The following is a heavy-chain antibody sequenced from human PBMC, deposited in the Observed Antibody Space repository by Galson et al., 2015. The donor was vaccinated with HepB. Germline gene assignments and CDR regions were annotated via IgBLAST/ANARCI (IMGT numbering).Heavy chain of an antibody. CDR1: GYTFTSYY. J-gene: IGHJ5*02. D-gene: IGHD2-15*01. V-gene: IGHV1-46*01. CDR3: ARDSAPSFIQDTGWFDP. Sequence: SVKVSCKASGYTFTSYYMHWVRQAPGQGLEWMGIINPSGGSTSYAQKFQGRVTMTRDTSTSTVYMELSSLRSEDTAVYYCARDSAPSFIQDTGWFDPWGQGTLVTVSS. CDR2: INPSGGST.